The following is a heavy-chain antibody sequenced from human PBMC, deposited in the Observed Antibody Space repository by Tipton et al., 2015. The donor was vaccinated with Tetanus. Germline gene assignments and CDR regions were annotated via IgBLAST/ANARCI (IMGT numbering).Heavy chain of an antibody. J-gene: IGHJ6*03. Sequence: QSGAEVKKPGSSVKVSCKASGGTFTNYALSWVRQAPGQGLEWVGGITPIFGTTNSAPKFQGRVTITADESTNTAYMELSSLRSDGTAVYSCARDLTPVTTGGGYYYMDVWGKGTTVTVSS. CDR1: GGTFTNYA. CDR3: ARDLTPVTTGGGYYYMDV. D-gene: IGHD4-17*01. CDR2: ITPIFGTT. V-gene: IGHV1-69*01.